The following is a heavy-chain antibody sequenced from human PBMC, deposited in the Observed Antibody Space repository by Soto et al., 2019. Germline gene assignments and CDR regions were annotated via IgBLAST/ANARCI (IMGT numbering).Heavy chain of an antibody. J-gene: IGHJ4*02. CDR2: IYYSGST. D-gene: IGHD2-2*01. CDR3: ASLGYCSSTSCHGLFDY. CDR1: GGSISSSSYY. V-gene: IGHV4-39*01. Sequence: QLLESGPGLVKPSETLSLTCTVSGGSISSSSYYWGWIRQPPGKGLEWIGSIYYSGSTYYNPSLKSRVTISVDTSKNQFSLKLSSVTAADTAVYYCASLGYCSSTSCHGLFDYWGQGTLVTVSS.